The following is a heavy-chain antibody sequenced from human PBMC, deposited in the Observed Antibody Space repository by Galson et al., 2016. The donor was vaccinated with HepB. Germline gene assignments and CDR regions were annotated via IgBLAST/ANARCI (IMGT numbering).Heavy chain of an antibody. CDR1: GFTFSAYW. D-gene: IGHD6-19*01. Sequence: LRLSCAASGFTFSAYWMSWVRQAPGKGLEWVAIIKSDGSQKYYVDSVKGRFTISRDNAKNSLYLQMNSLRAEDTAVYYCARESGWSFDYWGQGTLVTVSS. CDR2: IKSDGSQK. CDR3: ARESGWSFDY. V-gene: IGHV3-7*01. J-gene: IGHJ4*02.